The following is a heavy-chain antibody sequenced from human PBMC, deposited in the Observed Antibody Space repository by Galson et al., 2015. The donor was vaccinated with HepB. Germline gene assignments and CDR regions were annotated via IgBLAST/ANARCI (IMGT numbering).Heavy chain of an antibody. V-gene: IGHV3-23*01. CDR3: AKRMGILTGYYPGDY. D-gene: IGHD3-9*01. CDR2: ISGSGGST. Sequence: SLRLSCAASGFTFSSYAMSWVRQAPGKGLEWVSAISGSGGSTYYADSVKGRFTISRDNSKNTLYLQMNSLRAEDTAVYYCAKRMGILTGYYPGDYWGQGTLVTVSS. CDR1: GFTFSSYA. J-gene: IGHJ4*02.